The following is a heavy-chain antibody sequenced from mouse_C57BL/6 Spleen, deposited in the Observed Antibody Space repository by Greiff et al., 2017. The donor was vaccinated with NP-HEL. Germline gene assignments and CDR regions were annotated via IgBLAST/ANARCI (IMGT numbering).Heavy chain of an antibody. J-gene: IGHJ2*01. V-gene: IGHV5-17*01. Sequence: DVHLVESGGGLVKPGGSLKLSCAASGFTFSDYGMHWVRQAPEKGLEWVAYISSGSSTIYYADTVKGRFTISRDNAKNTLFLQMTSLRSEDTAMYYCARAWDEGYFDYWGQGTTLTVSS. CDR2: ISSGSSTI. D-gene: IGHD4-1*01. CDR3: ARAWDEGYFDY. CDR1: GFTFSDYG.